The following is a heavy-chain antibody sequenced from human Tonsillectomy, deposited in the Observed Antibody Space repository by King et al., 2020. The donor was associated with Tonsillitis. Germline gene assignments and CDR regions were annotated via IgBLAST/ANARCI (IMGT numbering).Heavy chain of an antibody. J-gene: IGHJ4*02. V-gene: IGHV3-53*01. D-gene: IGHD2-15*01. Sequence: VQLVESGGGVIQPGGSLRLSCAVSGFTVPDNYMSWVRQAPGKGLEWVSTIYKGGSTYYTDSVRGRFTISRDNSNNPVQLQMSSLSPGDTALYYCASHYCSSGSCYIDYWGQGALVTVSS. CDR1: GFTVPDNY. CDR2: IYKGGST. CDR3: ASHYCSSGSCYIDY.